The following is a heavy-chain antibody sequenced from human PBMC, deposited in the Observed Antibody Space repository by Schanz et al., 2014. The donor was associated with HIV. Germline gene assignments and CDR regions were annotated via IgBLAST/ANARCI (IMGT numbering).Heavy chain of an antibody. CDR2: ISSSSSVR. Sequence: EVQLVESGGGLVQPGGSLRLSCAASGFSFSMYSMNWVRQAPGKGLEWVSKISSSSSVRHYADSVKGRFTVSRDNAKNSLSLQMNSLRAEDTAVYYCARSPSYGMDVWDQGTTVTVSS. J-gene: IGHJ6*02. V-gene: IGHV3-48*01. CDR3: ARSPSYGMDV. CDR1: GFSFSMYS.